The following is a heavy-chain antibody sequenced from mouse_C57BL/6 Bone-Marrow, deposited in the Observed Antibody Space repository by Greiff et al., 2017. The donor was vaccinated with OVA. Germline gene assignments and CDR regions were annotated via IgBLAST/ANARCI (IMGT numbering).Heavy chain of an antibody. CDR2: IDPSASYT. CDR1: GYTFTSYW. V-gene: IGHV1-50*01. CDR3: ASYDYDGWFAY. Sequence: QVQLQQPGAELVKPGASVKLSCKASGYTFTSYWMQWVKQRPGQGLEWIGEIDPSASYTNYNQKFKGKATLTVDTSSSTAYMQLSSLTSEDSAVYYCASYDYDGWFAYWGQGTLVTVSA. J-gene: IGHJ3*01. D-gene: IGHD2-4*01.